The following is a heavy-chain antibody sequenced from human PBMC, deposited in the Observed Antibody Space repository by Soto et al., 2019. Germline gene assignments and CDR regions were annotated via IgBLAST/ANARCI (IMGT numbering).Heavy chain of an antibody. D-gene: IGHD4-17*01. V-gene: IGHV3-33*01. CDR1: GFTFSSYG. J-gene: IGHJ3*02. CDR2: IWYDGSNK. CDR3: ARSSDDYDAFDI. Sequence: GGSLRLSCAASGFTFSSYGMHWVRQAPGKGLEWVAVIWYDGSNKYYADSVKGRFTISRDNSKNTLYLQMNSLRAEDTAVYYCARSSDDYDAFDIWGQGTMVTVSS.